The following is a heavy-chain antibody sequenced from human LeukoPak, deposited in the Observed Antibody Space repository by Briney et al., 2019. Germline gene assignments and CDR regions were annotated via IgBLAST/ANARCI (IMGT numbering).Heavy chain of an antibody. V-gene: IGHV3-30*18. CDR2: ISYDGSNK. Sequence: GGSLRLSCAASGFTFSSYGMHWVRQAPGKGLEWVAVISYDGSNKYYADSVKGRFTISRDNSKNTLYLQMNSLRAEDTAVYYCAKDLREMATIFDYWGRGTLVTVSS. CDR1: GFTFSSYG. J-gene: IGHJ4*02. D-gene: IGHD5-24*01. CDR3: AKDLREMATIFDY.